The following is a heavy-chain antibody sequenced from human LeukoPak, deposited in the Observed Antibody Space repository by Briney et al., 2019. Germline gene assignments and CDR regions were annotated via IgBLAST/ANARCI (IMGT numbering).Heavy chain of an antibody. Sequence: PSETLSLTCAVYGGSFSGYYWSWIRQPPGKWLEWIGEINHSGSTNYDPSLKSRVTISVDTSKNQFSLKLSSVTAADTAVYYCARRPVLEWLLTSHFDYWGQGTLVTVSS. CDR3: ARRPVLEWLLTSHFDY. CDR2: INHSGST. V-gene: IGHV4-34*01. D-gene: IGHD3-3*01. J-gene: IGHJ4*02. CDR1: GGSFSGYY.